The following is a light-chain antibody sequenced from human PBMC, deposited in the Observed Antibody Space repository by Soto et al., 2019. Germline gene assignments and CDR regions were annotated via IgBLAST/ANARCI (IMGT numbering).Light chain of an antibody. V-gene: IGKV3-20*01. CDR2: GAS. J-gene: IGKJ1*01. CDR1: QSVSSSY. CDR3: QQYGSSRWT. Sequence: DIVLTQSPGTLSLSPGERATLSCRASQSVSSSYLAWYQQRPGQAPRLLIYGASSSVTGIPDRFSGSGSGTDFTLTISRLEPEDFAVYYCQQYGSSRWTFGQGTKVEIK.